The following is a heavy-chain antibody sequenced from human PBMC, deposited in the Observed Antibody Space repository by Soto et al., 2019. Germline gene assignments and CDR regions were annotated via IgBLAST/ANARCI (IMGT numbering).Heavy chain of an antibody. CDR2: MYFSGST. V-gene: IGHV4-30-4*01. D-gene: IGHD6-25*01. CDR3: ARASGNEGNPLFDY. CDR1: GGSSRSGDYY. J-gene: IGHJ4*02. Sequence: PSETLSLTCTVSGGSSRSGDYYWSWIRQPPGKGLEWIGYMYFSGSTYYNPSLKSRVTISADTSKNQFSLKVSSVTAADTAVYYCARASGNEGNPLFDYWGQGTLVTVSS.